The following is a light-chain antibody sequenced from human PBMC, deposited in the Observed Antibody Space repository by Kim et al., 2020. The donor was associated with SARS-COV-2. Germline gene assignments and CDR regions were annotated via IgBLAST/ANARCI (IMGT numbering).Light chain of an antibody. J-gene: IGKJ4*01. CDR3: HQSYSTMGPT. V-gene: IGKV1-39*01. CDR1: QSIISY. Sequence: GVDRITITGRASQSIISYLSWYQQKPGKDPTLMNYAASSLQSGVPSRFSCGGAGTDFTLPIRSLQPGDFATYYFHQSYSTMGPTFGGGTKMDIK. CDR2: AAS.